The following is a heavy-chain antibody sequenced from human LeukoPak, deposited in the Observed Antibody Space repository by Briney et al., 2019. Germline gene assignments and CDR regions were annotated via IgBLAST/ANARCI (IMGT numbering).Heavy chain of an antibody. J-gene: IGHJ4*02. CDR1: GGSFSGYY. CDR3: ALLMMYAIDFDY. V-gene: IGHV4-34*01. D-gene: IGHD2-8*01. CDR2: ISHSGST. Sequence: SETLSLTCAVYGGSFSGYYWSWIRQPPGKGLEWIGDISHSGSTNYNPSLKSRVTISVDTSKNQFSLNLSSVTAADTAIYYCALLMMYAIDFDYWGQGTLVTVSS.